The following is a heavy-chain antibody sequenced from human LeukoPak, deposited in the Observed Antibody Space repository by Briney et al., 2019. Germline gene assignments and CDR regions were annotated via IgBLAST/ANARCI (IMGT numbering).Heavy chain of an antibody. CDR3: ASRLGYCSGGSCHGGFDY. CDR2: ISSSSSSYI. V-gene: IGHV3-21*01. Sequence: GGSLRLSCAASGFTFSSYSMNWVRQAPGKGLEWVSSISSSSSSYIYYADSVKGRFTISRDNAKNSLYLQMNSLRAEDTAVYYCASRLGYCSGGSCHGGFDYWGQGTLVTVSS. D-gene: IGHD2-15*01. CDR1: GFTFSSYS. J-gene: IGHJ4*02.